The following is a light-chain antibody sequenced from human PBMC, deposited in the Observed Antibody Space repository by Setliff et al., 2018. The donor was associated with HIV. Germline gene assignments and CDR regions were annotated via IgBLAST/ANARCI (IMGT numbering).Light chain of an antibody. CDR2: GVT. CDR1: SSAFDVYNR. CDR3: SSYISPSTYV. V-gene: IGLV2-18*02. J-gene: IGLJ1*01. Sequence: QSALAQPPSVSGSPGQSVTISCTGTSSAFDVYNRVSWYQQPPGTAPKLIIYGVTSRPSGVPDRFSGSKSGNTASLTISALHAEDEADYYCSSYISPSTYVFGTGTKVTVL.